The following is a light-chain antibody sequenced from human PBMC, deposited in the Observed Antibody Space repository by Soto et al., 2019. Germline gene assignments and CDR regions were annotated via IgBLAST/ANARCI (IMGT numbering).Light chain of an antibody. V-gene: IGLV2-11*01. CDR1: SSYIGPYDH. CDR2: AVS. Sequence: SALTQPRSVSGSPGQSVTISCTRTSSYIGPYDHAAWYQQHPGKAPKLIIFAVSKRPSGVPDRFSGSKSGNTASLTISGLQAEDEADYYCSSYAGNYIYVFATGTKVTVL. CDR3: SSYAGNYIYV. J-gene: IGLJ1*01.